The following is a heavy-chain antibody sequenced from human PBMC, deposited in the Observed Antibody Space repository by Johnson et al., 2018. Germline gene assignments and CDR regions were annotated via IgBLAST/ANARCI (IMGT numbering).Heavy chain of an antibody. D-gene: IGHD2/OR15-2a*01. Sequence: EQLQESGGALVQPGESLRLSCTASRIILNIYDIHWIRQAAGKGLEWLSYISKSGDSIYYADSLKGRFTVSTDTAKNSVILQMNSLRDEDTAVYYCRRWAGNTDIWGQGTMVTVSS. CDR1: RIILNIYD. J-gene: IGHJ3*02. V-gene: IGHV3-48*02. CDR3: RRWAGNTDI. CDR2: ISKSGDSI.